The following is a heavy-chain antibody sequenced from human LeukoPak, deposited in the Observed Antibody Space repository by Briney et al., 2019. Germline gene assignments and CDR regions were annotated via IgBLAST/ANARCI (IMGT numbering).Heavy chain of an antibody. CDR3: ARRYYDILTGYSYYFDY. J-gene: IGHJ4*02. Sequence: GASVKVSCKASGRTFSSYAISWVRQAPGQGLEWMGGIIPIFGTANYAQKFQGRVTITADKSTSTAYMELSSLRSEDTAVYYCARRYYDILTGYSYYFDYWGQGTLVTVSS. D-gene: IGHD3-9*01. V-gene: IGHV1-69*06. CDR2: IIPIFGTA. CDR1: GRTFSSYA.